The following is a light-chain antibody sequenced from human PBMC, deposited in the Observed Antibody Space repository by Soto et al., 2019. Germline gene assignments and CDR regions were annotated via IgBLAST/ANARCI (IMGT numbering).Light chain of an antibody. Sequence: EIVMTQSPATLSVSPGERATLSCRASQSISSELAWYQQRPGQPPRLLIYGASTRSTGVPDRFSGSWSGADFTLTISGLQSEDFAVYYCQQGHNWPLTFGQGTRLEI. CDR1: QSISSE. CDR3: QQGHNWPLT. V-gene: IGKV3-15*01. J-gene: IGKJ2*01. CDR2: GAS.